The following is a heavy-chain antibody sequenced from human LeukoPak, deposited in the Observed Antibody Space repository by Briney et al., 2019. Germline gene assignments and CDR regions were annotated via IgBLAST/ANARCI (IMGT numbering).Heavy chain of an antibody. CDR2: IYYTGRT. J-gene: IGHJ4*02. Sequence: SETLSLTCTVSGGSTRDVTYYWNWIRQHPGKGLEWIGYIYYTGRTYYNPSLESRVTISVDTSKNQFSLKLTSVTAADTAIYYCGRGYGSSTSGFDYWGPGTLVTVSS. D-gene: IGHD2-2*01. CDR3: GRGYGSSTSGFDY. V-gene: IGHV4-31*03. CDR1: GGSTRDVTYY.